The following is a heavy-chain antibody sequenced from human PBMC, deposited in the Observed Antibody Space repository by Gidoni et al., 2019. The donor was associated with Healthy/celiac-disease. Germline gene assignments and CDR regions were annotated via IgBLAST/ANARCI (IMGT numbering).Heavy chain of an antibody. J-gene: IGHJ4*02. V-gene: IGHV1-69*01. CDR2: IIPIFGTA. Sequence: QVQLVQSGAEVKKPRSSVKVSCKASGGTFSSYAISWVRQAPGQGLEWMGGIIPIFGTANYAQKFQGRVTITADESTGTAYMELSSLRSEDTAVYYCARDTRDYYDSSGYYHYWGQGTLVTVSS. D-gene: IGHD3-22*01. CDR3: ARDTRDYYDSSGYYHY. CDR1: GGTFSSYA.